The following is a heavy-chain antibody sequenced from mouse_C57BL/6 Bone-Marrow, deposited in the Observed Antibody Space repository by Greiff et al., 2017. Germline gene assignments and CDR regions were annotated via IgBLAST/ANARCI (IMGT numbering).Heavy chain of an antibody. D-gene: IGHD2-4*01. J-gene: IGHJ1*03. V-gene: IGHV5-4*01. CDR3: ARDRLTMITTEWYFDV. CDR2: ISDGGSYT. CDR1: GFTFSSYA. Sequence: EVMLVESGGGLVKPGGSLKLSCAASGFTFSSYAMSWVRQTPEKRLEWVATISDGGSYTYYPDNVKGRFTISRDNAKNNLYLQMSHLKSEDTAMXYCARDRLTMITTEWYFDVWGTGTTVTVSS.